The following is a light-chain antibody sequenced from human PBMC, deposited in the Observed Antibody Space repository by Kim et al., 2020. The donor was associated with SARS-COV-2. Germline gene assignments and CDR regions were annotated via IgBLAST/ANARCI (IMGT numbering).Light chain of an antibody. CDR2: GDI. CDR3: QSYGNSLSGYV. Sequence: QRVTISCRGSSSNIGAGYEVHWYQQLPGTAPKLLIYGDINRPSGVPDRFSGSKSGTSASLAITGLQTEDEADYYCQSYGNSLSGYVFGTGTKVTVL. J-gene: IGLJ1*01. CDR1: SSNIGAGYE. V-gene: IGLV1-40*01.